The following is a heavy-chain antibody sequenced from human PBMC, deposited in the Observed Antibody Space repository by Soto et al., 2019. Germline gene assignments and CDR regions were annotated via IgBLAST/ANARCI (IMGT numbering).Heavy chain of an antibody. CDR2: VKPDGSEK. V-gene: IGHV3-7*02. D-gene: IGHD3-22*01. Sequence: GGSLRLSCAAAGFTFSSYWMSWVRQAPGKGLEWVANVKPDGSEKWYVDSVKGRFTISRDNAKNSLYLQMNSLRAEDTAVYYCARGDYYDTSGPFSDAFDIWGQGTLVTVSS. J-gene: IGHJ3*02. CDR1: GFTFSSYW. CDR3: ARGDYYDTSGPFSDAFDI.